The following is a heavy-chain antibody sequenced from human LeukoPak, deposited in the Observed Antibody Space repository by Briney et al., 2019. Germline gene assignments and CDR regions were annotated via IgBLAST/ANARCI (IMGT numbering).Heavy chain of an antibody. Sequence: GGSLRLSCAASGFTFSSYSMNWVRQAPGKGLEWVSSISSSSSYIYYADSVKGRFTISRDNAKNSLYLQMNSLRAEDTAVYYCARDPRYYYDSSGYYYPYYSDYWGQGTLVTVSS. CDR3: ARDPRYYYDSSGYYYPYYSDY. CDR1: GFTFSSYS. V-gene: IGHV3-21*01. CDR2: ISSSSSYI. D-gene: IGHD3-22*01. J-gene: IGHJ4*02.